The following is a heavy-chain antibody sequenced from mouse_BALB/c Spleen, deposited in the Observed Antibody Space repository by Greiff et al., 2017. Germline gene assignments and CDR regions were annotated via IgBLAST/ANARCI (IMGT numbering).Heavy chain of an antibody. CDR2: IYPGDGDT. CDR3: ARAGRGSSGFDY. CDR1: GYAFSSYW. D-gene: IGHD1-1*01. V-gene: IGHV1-80*01. J-gene: IGHJ2*01. Sequence: VKLQESGAELVRPGSSVKISCKASGYAFSSYWMNWVKQRPGQGLEWIGQIYPGDGDTNYNGKFKGKATLTADKSSSTAYMQLSSLTSEDSAVYFCARAGRGSSGFDYWGQGTTLTVSS.